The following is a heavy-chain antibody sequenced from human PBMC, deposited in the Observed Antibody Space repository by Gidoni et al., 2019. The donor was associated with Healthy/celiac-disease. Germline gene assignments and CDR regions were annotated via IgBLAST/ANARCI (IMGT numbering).Heavy chain of an antibody. V-gene: IGHV3-43*01. CDR1: GFTFDDYT. CDR2: ISWDGGST. J-gene: IGHJ4*02. Sequence: EVQLVESGGVVVQPGGSLRLSCAASGFTFDDYTMHWVRQAPGKGLEWVSLISWDGGSTYYADSVKGRFTISRDNSKNSLYLQMNSLRTEDTALYYCARSSYSSSSVFDYWGQGTLVTVSS. CDR3: ARSSYSSSSVFDY. D-gene: IGHD6-6*01.